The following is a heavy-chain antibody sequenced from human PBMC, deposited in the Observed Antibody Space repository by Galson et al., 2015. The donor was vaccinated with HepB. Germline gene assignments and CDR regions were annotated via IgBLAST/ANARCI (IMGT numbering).Heavy chain of an antibody. CDR2: INVGRGDT. J-gene: IGHJ4*02. D-gene: IGHD2-21*02. V-gene: IGHV1-3*01. CDR3: ARLSSYCRSADCYNPRGHSDF. Sequence: SVKVSCKAAGYTFTKYVLHWVRQAPGQRLEWMGRINVGRGDTRYSERFQDRVTITRDTSASTVDMELRSLRSEDTAVYYCARLSSYCRSADCYNPRGHSDFWGLGTLVTVSS. CDR1: GYTFTKYV.